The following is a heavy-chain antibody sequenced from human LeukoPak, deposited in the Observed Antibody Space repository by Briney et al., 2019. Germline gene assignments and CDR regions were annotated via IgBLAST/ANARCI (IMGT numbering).Heavy chain of an antibody. CDR2: INPSGGSR. J-gene: IGHJ4*02. CDR3: AKPAISSRGWYYDY. V-gene: IGHV1-46*01. Sequence: ASVRVSCKASGYTFTSYYMHWVRQAPGQGLEWMGIINPSGGSRSYSQNFQGRVTMTRDMSTSTVYMELSSLRSEDTAVYYCAKPAISSRGWYYDYWGQGTLVTVSS. CDR1: GYTFTSYY. D-gene: IGHD6-19*01.